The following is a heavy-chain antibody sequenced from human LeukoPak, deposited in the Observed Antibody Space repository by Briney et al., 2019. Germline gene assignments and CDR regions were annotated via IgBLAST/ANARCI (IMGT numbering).Heavy chain of an antibody. Sequence: TSETLSLTCTVSGGSLSSDYWTWIRQPPGKRLQWIGYIYYSGNTNYNPSLKSRVTISVDTSKNQFSLMLSSVTAADTAVYYCARLANRDGYNYFLDYWGQGILVTVSS. D-gene: IGHD5-24*01. J-gene: IGHJ4*02. CDR3: ARLANRDGYNYFLDY. CDR1: GGSLSSDY. V-gene: IGHV4-59*08. CDR2: IYYSGNT.